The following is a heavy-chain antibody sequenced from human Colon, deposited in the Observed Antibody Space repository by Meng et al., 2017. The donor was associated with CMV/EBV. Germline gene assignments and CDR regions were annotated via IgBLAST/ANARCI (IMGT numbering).Heavy chain of an antibody. CDR1: GFTFSTYT. D-gene: IGHD1-14*01. J-gene: IGHJ3*02. CDR2: IKSKTDGGTT. Sequence: GGSLRLSCAASGFTFSTYTMHWVRQAPGKGLEWVGRIKSKTDGGTTDYAAPVKGRFTISRDDSKNTLYLQMNSLKTEDTAVYYCAKVLYITAVAEGFDMWGQGTLVTVSS. V-gene: IGHV3-15*01. CDR3: AKVLYITAVAEGFDM.